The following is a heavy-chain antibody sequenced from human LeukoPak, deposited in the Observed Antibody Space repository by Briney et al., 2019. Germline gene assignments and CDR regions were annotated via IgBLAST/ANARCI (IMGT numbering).Heavy chain of an antibody. CDR1: GGSISSGSYY. V-gene: IGHV4-61*02. D-gene: IGHD3-10*01. J-gene: IGHJ5*02. Sequence: SQTLSLICTVSGGSISSGSYYWSWIRQPAGKGLEWIGRIYTSGSTNYNPSLKSRVTISVDTSKNQFSLKLSSVTAADTAVYYCARDITMVRGVILDWFDPWGQGTLVTVSS. CDR2: IYTSGST. CDR3: ARDITMVRGVILDWFDP.